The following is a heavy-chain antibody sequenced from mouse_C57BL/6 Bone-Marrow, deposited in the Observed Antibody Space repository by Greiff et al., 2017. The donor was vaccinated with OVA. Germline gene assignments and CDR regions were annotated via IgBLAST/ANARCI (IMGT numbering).Heavy chain of an antibody. Sequence: EVKLMESGAELVRPGASVKLSCTASGFNIKDDYMHWVKQRPEQGLEWIGWIDPENGDTEYASKFQGKATITADTSSNTAYLQLSSLTSEDTAVYYCTTHGYFAYWGQGTLVTVSA. J-gene: IGHJ3*01. CDR3: TTHGYFAY. D-gene: IGHD2-2*01. CDR2: IDPENGDT. CDR1: GFNIKDDY. V-gene: IGHV14-4*01.